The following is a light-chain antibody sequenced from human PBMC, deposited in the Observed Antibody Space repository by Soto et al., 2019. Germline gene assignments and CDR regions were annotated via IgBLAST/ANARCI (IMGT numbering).Light chain of an antibody. Sequence: DIQLTQSPSFLSASVGDRVTITCRASQGISSYLAWYQQKPGKAPNLLIYAASTLQRGVPSRFSGSGSGTEFTLTISRLQPEDFATYYCQQHNSYPVTFGGGTKVEIK. CDR1: QGISSY. CDR2: AAS. CDR3: QQHNSYPVT. J-gene: IGKJ4*01. V-gene: IGKV1-9*01.